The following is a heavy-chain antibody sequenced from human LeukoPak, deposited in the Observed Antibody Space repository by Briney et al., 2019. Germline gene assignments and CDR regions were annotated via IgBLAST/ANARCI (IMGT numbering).Heavy chain of an antibody. CDR3: ARDHSMIVVVPQGCYFDY. V-gene: IGHV3-30-3*01. D-gene: IGHD3-22*01. CDR1: GFTISSYA. J-gene: IGHJ4*02. CDR2: RSYDGSNK. Sequence: GGSLRLTCAASGFTISSYAMHWDRQAPGKGLEWVAVRSYDGSNKYYADSVKGRFTISRDNSKNTLYLQMNSLRAEDTAVYYCARDHSMIVVVPQGCYFDYWGQGTLLTVSS.